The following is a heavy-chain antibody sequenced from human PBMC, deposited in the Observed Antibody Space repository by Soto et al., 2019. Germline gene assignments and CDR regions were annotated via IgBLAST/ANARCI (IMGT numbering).Heavy chain of an antibody. D-gene: IGHD2-8*01. CDR3: ARDVRLMGYFDY. CDR2: IIPNFGTT. CDR1: GGTFSSYA. V-gene: IGHV1-69*06. Sequence: SVKVSCKASGGTFSSYAISWVRQAPGQGLEWMGGIIPNFGTTNYAQKLQGRVTITADKSTSTAYMELRSLRSDDTAVYYCARDVRLMGYFDYWGQGTLVTVSS. J-gene: IGHJ4*02.